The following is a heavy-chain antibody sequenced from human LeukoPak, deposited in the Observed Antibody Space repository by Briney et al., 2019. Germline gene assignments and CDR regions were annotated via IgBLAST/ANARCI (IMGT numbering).Heavy chain of an antibody. V-gene: IGHV3-21*01. CDR3: ARVSSSLTYYFDY. D-gene: IGHD6-13*01. CDR2: ITSTSSNI. CDR1: GFTFSSYW. J-gene: IGHJ4*02. Sequence: PGGSLRLSCAASGFTFSSYWMHWVRQAPGKGLEWVSSITSTSSNIHYADSVKGRFTISRDNAKNSLYLQMNSLRPEDTAVYYCARVSSSLTYYFDYWGQGTLVTVSS.